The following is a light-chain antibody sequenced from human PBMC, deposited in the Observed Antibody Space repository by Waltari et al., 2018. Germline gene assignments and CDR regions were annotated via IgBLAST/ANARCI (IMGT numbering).Light chain of an antibody. Sequence: QSLLTQPPSVSAAPGQKVTISCSGSDSNIGTNFVSWYQQVPGSAPKLLIFEDEKRPSGIPARVSGSKSATSATLAITGLQPGDEADFYCGTWDTSLSPHVIFGGGTRLTVL. V-gene: IGLV1-51*02. CDR3: GTWDTSLSPHVI. CDR1: DSNIGTNF. CDR2: EDE. J-gene: IGLJ2*01.